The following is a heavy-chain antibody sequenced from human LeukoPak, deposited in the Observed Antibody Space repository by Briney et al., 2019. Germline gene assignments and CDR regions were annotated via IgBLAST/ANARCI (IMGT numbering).Heavy chain of an antibody. V-gene: IGHV3-33*03. J-gene: IGHJ6*04. D-gene: IGHD3-10*02. CDR1: GFTFRTYG. CDR3: AELGITMIGGV. Sequence: GGSLRLSCAASGFTFRTYGMHWVRQAPGKGLEWVAVVRYDGGNKHYADSVKGRFTISRDNAKNSLYLQMNSLRAEDTAVYYCAELGITMIGGVWGKGTAVTISS. CDR2: VRYDGGNK.